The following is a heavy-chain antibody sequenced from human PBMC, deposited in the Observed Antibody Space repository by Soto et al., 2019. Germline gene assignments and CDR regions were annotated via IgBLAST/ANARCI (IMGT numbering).Heavy chain of an antibody. CDR2: IYYSGST. CDR3: ASLYYYDSSGYWGYYYYYGMDV. J-gene: IGHJ6*02. Sequence: SETLSLTCTVSGGSISSSSYYWGWIRQPPGKGLEWIGSIYYSGSTYYNPSLKSRVTISVDTSKNQFSLKLSSVTAADTAVYYCASLYYYDSSGYWGYYYYYGMDVWGQGTTVTVSS. CDR1: GGSISSSSYY. V-gene: IGHV4-39*01. D-gene: IGHD3-22*01.